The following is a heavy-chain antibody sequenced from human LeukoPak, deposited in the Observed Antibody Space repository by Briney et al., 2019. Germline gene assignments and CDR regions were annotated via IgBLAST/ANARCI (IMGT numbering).Heavy chain of an antibody. CDR3: ARVGEQQLVDAFDI. J-gene: IGHJ3*02. Sequence: PGGSLRLSCVTTDFTFKNSWMTWVRQAPGKGLEWVSVISSSSSYIYYADSVKGRFTISRDNAKNSLYLQMNSLRAEDTAVYYCARVGEQQLVDAFDIWGQGTMVTVSS. CDR1: DFTFKNSW. D-gene: IGHD6-13*01. CDR2: ISSSSSYI. V-gene: IGHV3-21*01.